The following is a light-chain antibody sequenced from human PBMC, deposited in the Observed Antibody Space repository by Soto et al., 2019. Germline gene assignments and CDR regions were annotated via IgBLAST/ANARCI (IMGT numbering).Light chain of an antibody. Sequence: GLTPSPCTLSFSRLERARISSVASQTVSSAYLAWFQQKPGQAPRLLIYGASTRATCIPARFSGSGSGTEFTLSISLLISQDSAAYYGEQYNDSWRFGQGTRVEI. CDR3: EQYNDSWR. V-gene: IGKV3-20*01. J-gene: IGKJ1*01. CDR1: QTVSSAY. CDR2: GAS.